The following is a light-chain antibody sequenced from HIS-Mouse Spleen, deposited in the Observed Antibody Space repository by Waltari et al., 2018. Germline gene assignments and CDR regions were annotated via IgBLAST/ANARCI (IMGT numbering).Light chain of an antibody. CDR1: STDVVGYNY. Sequence: QSALTQPRSVSGSPGQSVTISCTGTSTDVVGYNYVSWYQQHPGKAPKLMIYEGSKRPSGVSNRCSGSKSGNTASLTISGLQAEDEADYYCCSYAGSSTWVFGGGTKLTVL. CDR2: EGS. V-gene: IGLV2-23*01. J-gene: IGLJ3*02. CDR3: CSYAGSSTWV.